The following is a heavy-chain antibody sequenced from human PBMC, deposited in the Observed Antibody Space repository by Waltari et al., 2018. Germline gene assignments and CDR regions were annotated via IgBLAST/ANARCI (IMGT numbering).Heavy chain of an antibody. CDR2: INHSGST. CDR3: ARRHYDNGGYYSEVLWFDS. CDR1: GGSFSDYY. Sequence: QVQLQQWGAGLLKSSETLSLTCAVHGGSFSDYYWTWVRQTPGKGLGWIGEINHSGSTSYTPSLKGRVTLSADTSQEQFSLKVTSVTAADTAVYFCARRHYDNGGYYSEVLWFDSWGQGTPVTVSS. J-gene: IGHJ5*01. V-gene: IGHV4-34*01. D-gene: IGHD3-22*01.